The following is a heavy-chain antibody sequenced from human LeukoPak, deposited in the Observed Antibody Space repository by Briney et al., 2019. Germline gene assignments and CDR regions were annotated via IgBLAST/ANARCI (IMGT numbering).Heavy chain of an antibody. J-gene: IGHJ6*02. CDR2: INAGNGNT. Sequence: GSVKVSCKASGYTFTSYAIHWERQAPGERLEWMGWINAGNGNTKYSQKFQGRVTITGDTSASTAYMELSSLRSEDTAVYYCASGPMGTMIVLYGMDVWGQGTTVTVSS. D-gene: IGHD3-22*01. CDR3: ASGPMGTMIVLYGMDV. CDR1: GYTFTSYA. V-gene: IGHV1-3*01.